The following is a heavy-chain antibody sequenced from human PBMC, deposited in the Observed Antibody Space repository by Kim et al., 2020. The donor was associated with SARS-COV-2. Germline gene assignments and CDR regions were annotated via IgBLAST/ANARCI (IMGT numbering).Heavy chain of an antibody. V-gene: IGHV7-4-1*02. CDR3: ARVRSLVVVVPAATGMDV. Sequence: ASVKVSCKASGYTFTSYAMNWVRQAPGQGLEWMGWINTNTGNPTYAQGFTGRFVFSLDTSVSTAYLQISSLKAEDTAVYYCARVRSLVVVVPAATGMDVWGQGTTVTVSS. CDR2: INTNTGNP. J-gene: IGHJ6*02. CDR1: GYTFTSYA. D-gene: IGHD2-2*01.